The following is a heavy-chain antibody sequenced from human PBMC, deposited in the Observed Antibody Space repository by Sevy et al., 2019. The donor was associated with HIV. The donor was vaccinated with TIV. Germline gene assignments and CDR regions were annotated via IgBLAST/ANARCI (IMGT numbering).Heavy chain of an antibody. CDR1: GLTFGDYA. Sequence: GGSLRLSCTASGLTFGDYALSWFRQAPGKGLEWVAFIRSKIYGGTTEYAASVEGRFTFSRDDSKSIAYLQMNSLKTEDTAVYYCAISSGFVYWGQGTLVTVSS. CDR2: IRSKIYGGTT. V-gene: IGHV3-49*03. D-gene: IGHD6-19*01. J-gene: IGHJ4*02. CDR3: AISSGFVY.